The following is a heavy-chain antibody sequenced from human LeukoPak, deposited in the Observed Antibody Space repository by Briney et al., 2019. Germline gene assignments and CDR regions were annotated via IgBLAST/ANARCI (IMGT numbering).Heavy chain of an antibody. CDR2: IYSGGST. Sequence: GGSLRLSCAASGFTVSSNYMSWVRQAPGKGLEWVSVIYSGGSTYYADSVKGRFTISRDNSQNTLSLQMNNLITEDTAVYYCAKSGGPRTGYYGNYFDSWGQGTLVTVSS. J-gene: IGHJ4*02. V-gene: IGHV3-53*05. CDR3: AKSGGPRTGYYGNYFDS. D-gene: IGHD3/OR15-3a*01. CDR1: GFTVSSNY.